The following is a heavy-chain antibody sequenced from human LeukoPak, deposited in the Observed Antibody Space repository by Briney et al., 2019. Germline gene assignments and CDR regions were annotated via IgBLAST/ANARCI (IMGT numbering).Heavy chain of an antibody. D-gene: IGHD6-13*01. Sequence: SETLSLTCTVSGGSISSSSYYWGWIRQPPGKGLEWIGSIYYSGSTYYNPSLKSRVTISVDTSKNQFSLKLSSVTAADTAVYYCARRGSSWPRGFDPWGQGTLVTVSS. CDR2: IYYSGST. CDR1: GGSISSSSYY. CDR3: ARRGSSWPRGFDP. J-gene: IGHJ5*02. V-gene: IGHV4-39*01.